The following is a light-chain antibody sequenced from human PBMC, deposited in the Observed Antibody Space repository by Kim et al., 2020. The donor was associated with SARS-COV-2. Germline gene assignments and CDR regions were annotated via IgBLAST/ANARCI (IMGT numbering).Light chain of an antibody. Sequence: DTHLNQSPSFLSASVGDRVTITCRASQDVSSYLAWYQQKPGRAPKLLIYTTSTLQSGVPSRFSGSGSGTEFTLTISSLHPEDFATYFCQQLNSYPYTFGQGTKVEI. J-gene: IGKJ2*01. CDR3: QQLNSYPYT. V-gene: IGKV1-9*01. CDR1: QDVSSY. CDR2: TTS.